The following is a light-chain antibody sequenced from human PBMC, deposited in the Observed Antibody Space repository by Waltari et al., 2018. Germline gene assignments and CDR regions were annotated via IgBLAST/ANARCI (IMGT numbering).Light chain of an antibody. CDR3: CSYAGSSTLV. CDR2: DVS. V-gene: IGLV2-23*02. J-gene: IGLJ2*01. Sequence: QSALTQPASVSGSPGQSITISCTGTSSDVGGYNYVSRYQQHPGKAPKLMIYDVSKRPSGVSNRFSGSKSGNTASLTISGLQAEDEADYYCCSYAGSSTLVFGGGTKLTVL. CDR1: SSDVGGYNY.